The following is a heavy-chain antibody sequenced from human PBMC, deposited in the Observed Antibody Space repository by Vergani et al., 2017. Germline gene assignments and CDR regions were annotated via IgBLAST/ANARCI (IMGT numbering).Heavy chain of an antibody. Sequence: EVQLVQSGAEVKKPGESLKISCKGSGYRFSSFWIGWVRQLPGKGLEWIGYIYPGDSDVRYNPSFQDHITISADSSISTAYLQWRSLKSSDTAMYYCATDPQNWGFDYWGQGTLVTVSS. V-gene: IGHV5-51*03. D-gene: IGHD7-27*01. J-gene: IGHJ4*02. CDR2: IYPGDSDV. CDR1: GYRFSSFW. CDR3: ATDPQNWGFDY.